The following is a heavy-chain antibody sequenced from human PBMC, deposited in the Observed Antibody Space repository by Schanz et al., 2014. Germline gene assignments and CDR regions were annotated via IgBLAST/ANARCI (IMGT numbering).Heavy chain of an antibody. Sequence: QVQLVESGGGVVQPRRSLRLSCAASGFTFNRHAMHWIRKAPGKGLEWVAVISFDGSNKDYADSVKGRFTISRDNSNNTLFLQINNLRVEDTAVYYCARDRLNSGIFDVAFDYWGQGTLVTVSS. V-gene: IGHV3-30*04. CDR2: ISFDGSNK. J-gene: IGHJ4*02. CDR3: ARDRLNSGIFDVAFDY. D-gene: IGHD3-10*01. CDR1: GFTFNRHA.